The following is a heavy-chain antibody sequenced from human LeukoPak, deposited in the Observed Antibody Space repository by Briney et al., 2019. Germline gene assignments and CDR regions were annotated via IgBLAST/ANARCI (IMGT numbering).Heavy chain of an antibody. V-gene: IGHV1-2*02. CDR1: GYTFTGYY. CDR3: ARKKELSNWFDP. Sequence: ASVKVSCKASGYTFTGYYMHWVRQAPGQGLEWTGWINPNSGGTNYAQKFQGRVTMTRDTSISTAYMELSRLRPDDTAVYYCARKKELSNWFDPWGQGTLVTVSS. D-gene: IGHD1-26*01. CDR2: INPNSGGT. J-gene: IGHJ5*02.